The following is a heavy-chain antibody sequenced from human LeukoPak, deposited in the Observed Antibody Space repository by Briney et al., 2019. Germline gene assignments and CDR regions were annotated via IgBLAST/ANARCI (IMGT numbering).Heavy chain of an antibody. CDR3: ARDYGGSYYYYYYMDV. CDR1: GYSISSGYY. V-gene: IGHV4-38-2*02. Sequence: PSETLSLTCAVSGYSISSGYYWGWIRPPPGKGLEWIGSICHSGSTYYNPSLKSRVTISVDTSKNQFSLKLSSVTAADTAVYYCARDYGGSYYYYYYMDVWGKGTTVTVSS. J-gene: IGHJ6*03. D-gene: IGHD4-23*01. CDR2: ICHSGST.